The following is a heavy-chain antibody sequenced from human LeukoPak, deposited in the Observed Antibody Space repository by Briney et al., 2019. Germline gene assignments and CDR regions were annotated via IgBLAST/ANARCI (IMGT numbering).Heavy chain of an antibody. D-gene: IGHD3-3*01. Sequence: SETLSLTCTVSGGSISSYYWSWIRQPPGKGLEWIGYIYYSGSTNYNPSLKSRVTISVDTSKNQFSLKLSSVTAADTAVYYCAREQDFSRFDYWGQGTLVTVSS. J-gene: IGHJ4*02. CDR2: IYYSGST. CDR1: GGSISSYY. CDR3: AREQDFSRFDY. V-gene: IGHV4-59*01.